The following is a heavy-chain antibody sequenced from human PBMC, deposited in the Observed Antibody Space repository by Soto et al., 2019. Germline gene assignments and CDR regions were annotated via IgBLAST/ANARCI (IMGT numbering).Heavy chain of an antibody. D-gene: IGHD3-22*01. CDR1: GGSISSSSYY. CDR3: ARELRTMIVVVITTSWYFDY. CDR2: IYYSGST. Sequence: SETLSLTCTVSGGSISSSSYYWGWIRQPPGKGLEWIGSIYYSGSTYYNPSLKSRVTISVDTSKNQFSLKLSSVTAADTAVYYCARELRTMIVVVITTSWYFDYWGQGTLVTVSS. V-gene: IGHV4-39*02. J-gene: IGHJ4*02.